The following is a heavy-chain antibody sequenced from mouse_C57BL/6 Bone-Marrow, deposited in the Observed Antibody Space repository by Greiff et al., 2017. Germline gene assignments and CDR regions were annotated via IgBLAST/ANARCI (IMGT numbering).Heavy chain of an antibody. J-gene: IGHJ2*01. CDR3: ARLGTRYFDY. CDR2: ISNLAYSI. CDR1: GFTFSDYG. D-gene: IGHD4-1*01. Sequence: EVKVVESGGGLVQPGGSLKLSCAASGFTFSDYGMAWVRQAPRKGPEWVAFISNLAYSIYYADTVTGRFTISRENAKNTLYLEMSSLRSEDTAMYYCARLGTRYFDYWGQGTTLTVSS. V-gene: IGHV5-15*01.